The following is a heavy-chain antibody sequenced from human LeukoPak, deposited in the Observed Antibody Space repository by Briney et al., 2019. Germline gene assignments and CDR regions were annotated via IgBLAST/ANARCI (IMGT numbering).Heavy chain of an antibody. J-gene: IGHJ5*02. Sequence: ASVKVSCKASGYTFTSYGISWVRQAPGQGLEWMGWISAYNGNTNYAQKLQGRVTMTTDTSTSTAYMELRSLRSDDTAVYYCAREGYQLLLQSSWFDPWGQGTLVTVSS. D-gene: IGHD2-2*01. CDR2: ISAYNGNT. CDR1: GYTFTSYG. V-gene: IGHV1-18*01. CDR3: AREGYQLLLQSSWFDP.